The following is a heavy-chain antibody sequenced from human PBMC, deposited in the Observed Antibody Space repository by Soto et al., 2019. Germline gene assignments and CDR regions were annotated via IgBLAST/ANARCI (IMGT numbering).Heavy chain of an antibody. CDR1: GGSISSSSYY. V-gene: IGHV4-39*01. CDR2: IYYSGST. CDR3: ARLSAKYVAVDSGDYWYFDL. D-gene: IGHD6-19*01. Sequence: SETLSLTCTVSGGSISSSSYYWGWIRQPPGKGLEWIGSIYYSGSTYYNPSLKSRVTISVDTSKNQFSLKLSSVTAADTAVYYCARLSAKYVAVDSGDYWYFDLWGRGTLVTVSS. J-gene: IGHJ2*01.